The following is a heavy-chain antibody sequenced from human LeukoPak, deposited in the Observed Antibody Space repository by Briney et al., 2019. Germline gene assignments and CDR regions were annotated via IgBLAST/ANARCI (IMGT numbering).Heavy chain of an antibody. J-gene: IGHJ4*02. CDR1: GSTFSDHY. D-gene: IGHD3-22*01. V-gene: IGHV3-72*01. Sequence: GGSLRLSCAASGSTFSDHYMDWVRQAPGKGLEWVGRSRNRAKNHSTEYAASVKGRFTISRDDSKNSLYLQMNSLKIEDTAVYYCARGGYYYDSSGSPFDSWGQGTLVTVSS. CDR2: SRNRAKNHST. CDR3: ARGGYYYDSSGSPFDS.